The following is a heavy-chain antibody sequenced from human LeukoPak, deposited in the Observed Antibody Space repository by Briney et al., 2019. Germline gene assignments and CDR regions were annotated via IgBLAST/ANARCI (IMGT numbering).Heavy chain of an antibody. D-gene: IGHD7-27*01. J-gene: IGHJ4*02. CDR2: INLHGSVK. CDR1: GFTLSDYW. CDR3: AAWGLYNY. V-gene: IGHV3-7*01. Sequence: GGSLRLSCAASGFTLSDYWMNWVRQAPGKGLEWVANINLHGSVKLHVDSVEGRFTISRDNAKNSLFLQMTSLKVEGTAVYYCAAWGLYNYWGQGTLVTVSS.